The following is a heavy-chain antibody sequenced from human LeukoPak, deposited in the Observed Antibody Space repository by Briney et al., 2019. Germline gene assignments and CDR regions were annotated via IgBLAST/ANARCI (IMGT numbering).Heavy chain of an antibody. D-gene: IGHD2-2*01. CDR3: AKGPQSHYCSSTSCYSDY. V-gene: IGHV3-23*01. CDR2: ISGSGGST. J-gene: IGHJ4*02. CDR1: GFTFSSYA. Sequence: GGSLRLSCAASGFTFSSYAMSWVRQAPGKGLEWVSAISGSGGSTYYADSVKGRFTISRDNSKNTLYLQMNSLRAEDTAVYYCAKGPQSHYCSSTSCYSDYWGQGTLVTVSS.